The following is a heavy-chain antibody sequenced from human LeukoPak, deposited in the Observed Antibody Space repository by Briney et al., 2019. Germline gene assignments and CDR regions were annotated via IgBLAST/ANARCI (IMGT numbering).Heavy chain of an antibody. CDR2: MNPNSGNT. V-gene: IGHV1-8*01. Sequence: ASVKVSCKASGYTFTSYDINWVRQATGQGLEWMGWMNPNSGNTGYAQKFQGRVTMTRNTSISTAYMELSSLRSEDTAVYYCARGDYDFWSGYCEISNPLDYWGQGTLVTVSS. J-gene: IGHJ4*02. D-gene: IGHD3-3*01. CDR3: ARGDYDFWSGYCEISNPLDY. CDR1: GYTFTSYD.